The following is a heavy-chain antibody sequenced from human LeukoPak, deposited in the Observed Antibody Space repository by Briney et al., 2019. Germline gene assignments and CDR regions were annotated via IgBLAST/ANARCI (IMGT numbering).Heavy chain of an antibody. CDR3: ARVKSRMAEDPDAFDI. D-gene: IGHD5-24*01. J-gene: IGHJ3*02. V-gene: IGHV1-8*01. CDR2: MNPNSGNT. Sequence: ASVKVSCKASGYTFTSYDINWVRQATGQGLEWRGWMNPNSGNTGYAQKFQGRVTMTRNTSISTAYMELSSLRSEDTAVYYCARVKSRMAEDPDAFDIWGQGTMVTVSS. CDR1: GYTFTSYD.